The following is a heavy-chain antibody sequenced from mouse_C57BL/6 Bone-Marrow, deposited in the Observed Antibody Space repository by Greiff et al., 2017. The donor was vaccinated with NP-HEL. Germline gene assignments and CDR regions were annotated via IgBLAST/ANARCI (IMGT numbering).Heavy chain of an antibody. D-gene: IGHD2-1*01. CDR3: AIGSFYTGDY. J-gene: IGHJ2*01. CDR1: GYTFTSYW. V-gene: IGHV1-69*01. Sequence: VKLQQPGAELVMPGASVKLSCKASGYTFTSYWMHWVKQRPGQGLEWIGEIDPSDSYTNYNQKFKGKSTLTVDKSSSTAYMQLSSLTSEDSAVYYCAIGSFYTGDYWGQGTTLTVSS. CDR2: IDPSDSYT.